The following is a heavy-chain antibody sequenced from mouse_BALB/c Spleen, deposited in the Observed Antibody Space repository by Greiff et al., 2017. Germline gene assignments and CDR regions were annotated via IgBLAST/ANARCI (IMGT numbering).Heavy chain of an antibody. CDR3: ARVITTGALDY. V-gene: IGHV3-2*02. D-gene: IGHD2-4*01. CDR2: ISYSGST. Sequence: EVKLVESGPGLVKPSQSLSLTCTVTGYSITSDYAWTWIRQFPGNKLEWMGYISYSGSTSYNPSLKSRISITRDTSKNQFFLQLNSVTTEDTATYYCARVITTGALDYWGQGTTLTVSS. CDR1: GYSITSDYA. J-gene: IGHJ2*01.